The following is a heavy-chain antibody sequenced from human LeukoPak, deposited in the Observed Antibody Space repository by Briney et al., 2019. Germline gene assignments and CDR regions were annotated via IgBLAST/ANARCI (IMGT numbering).Heavy chain of an antibody. D-gene: IGHD1-26*01. CDR1: GGSLSDYS. V-gene: IGHV4-34*01. CDR3: ARQGGSYYAIDD. CDR2: ITQSVNT. Sequence: SETLSLTCGVYGGSLSDYSWSWIRQPPGKGLEFIGEITQSVNTNYYPSLKSRVTISVDMSKNQVSLRLSSVTAADTAVYYCARQGGSYYAIDDWGQGTLVTVSS. J-gene: IGHJ4*02.